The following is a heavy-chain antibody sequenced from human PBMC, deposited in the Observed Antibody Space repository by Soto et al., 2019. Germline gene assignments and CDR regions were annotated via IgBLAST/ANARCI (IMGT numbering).Heavy chain of an antibody. CDR1: GGSITGYY. Sequence: SETLSLTCTVSGGSITGYYWSWIRQPPGKGLEWIGYIYYSGSTNHNPSLKSRVAISVDTSKNQFSLKLSSVTAADAAVYYCAGSSGYDLGEIDYWGQGTLVTVSS. CDR3: AGSSGYDLGEIDY. V-gene: IGHV4-59*08. J-gene: IGHJ4*02. CDR2: IYYSGST. D-gene: IGHD5-12*01.